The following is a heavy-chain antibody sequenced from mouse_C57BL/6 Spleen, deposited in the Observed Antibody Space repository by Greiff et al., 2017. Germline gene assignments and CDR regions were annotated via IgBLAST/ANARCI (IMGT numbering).Heavy chain of an antibody. Sequence: QVQLQQPGAELVKPGASVKLSCKASGYTFTSYWMHWVKQRPGRGLEWIGRIDPNSGGTKYNEKFKSKATLTVDQPSSTGYLQLSSLTSEDSAVYYCARQGDGYYPDWFAYWGQGTLVTVSA. CDR2: IDPNSGGT. D-gene: IGHD2-3*01. V-gene: IGHV1-72*01. CDR3: ARQGDGYYPDWFAY. CDR1: GYTFTSYW. J-gene: IGHJ3*01.